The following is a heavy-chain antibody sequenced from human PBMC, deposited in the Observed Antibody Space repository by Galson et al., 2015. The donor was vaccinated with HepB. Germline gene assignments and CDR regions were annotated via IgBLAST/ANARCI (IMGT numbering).Heavy chain of an antibody. V-gene: IGHV4-34*01. D-gene: IGHD4-17*01. Sequence: SETLSLTCAVYGGSFSGYYWSWIRQPPGKGLEWIGEINHSGSTNYNPSLKSRVTISVDTSKNQFSLKLSSVTAADTAVYYCARWGDYFRRYFDLWGRGTLVTVSS. J-gene: IGHJ2*01. CDR3: ARWGDYFRRYFDL. CDR1: GGSFSGYY. CDR2: INHSGST.